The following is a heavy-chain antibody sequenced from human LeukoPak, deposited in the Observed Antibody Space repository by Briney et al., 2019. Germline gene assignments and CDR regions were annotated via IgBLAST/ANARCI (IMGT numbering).Heavy chain of an antibody. CDR2: ISYDGRNK. CDR3: ARGPRTGTDFYYYGVDV. J-gene: IGHJ6*02. Sequence: GGSLGLSCAASGFTFSSYAMHWVRQAPGKGPEWVAIISYDGRNKYYADSVKGRFTISRDDSKNTLYVQMNSLRAEDTAVYYCARGPRTGTDFYYYGVDVWGQGTTVTVSS. D-gene: IGHD1-7*01. CDR1: GFTFSSYA. V-gene: IGHV3-30*04.